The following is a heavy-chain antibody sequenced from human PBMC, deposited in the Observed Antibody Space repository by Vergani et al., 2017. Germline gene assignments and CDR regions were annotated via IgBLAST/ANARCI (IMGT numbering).Heavy chain of an antibody. CDR3: ARDWVDYYDSSGYYNWFDP. D-gene: IGHD3-22*01. CDR2: IIPILGIA. CDR1: GFTFSSYT. Sequence: QVQLVESGGGVVQPGRSLRLSCAASGFTFSSYTISWVRQAPGQGLEWMGRIIPILGIANYAQKFQGRVTITADKSTSTAYMELSSLRSEDTAVYYCARDWVDYYDSSGYYNWFDPWGQGTLVTVSS. V-gene: IGHV1-69*09. J-gene: IGHJ5*02.